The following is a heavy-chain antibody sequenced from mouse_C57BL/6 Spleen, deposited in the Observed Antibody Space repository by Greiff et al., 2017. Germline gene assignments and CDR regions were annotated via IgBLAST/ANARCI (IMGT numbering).Heavy chain of an antibody. CDR2: INPYNGGT. D-gene: IGHD1-1*01. CDR3: AREGPYGSSSAWFAY. Sequence: VQLQQSGPVLVKPGASVKMSCKASGYTFTDYYMNWVKQSHGTSLEWIGVINPYNGGTSYNQKFKGKATLTVDKSSSTAYMELNSLTSEDSAVYYCAREGPYGSSSAWFAYWGQGTLVTVSA. J-gene: IGHJ3*01. V-gene: IGHV1-19*01. CDR1: GYTFTDYY.